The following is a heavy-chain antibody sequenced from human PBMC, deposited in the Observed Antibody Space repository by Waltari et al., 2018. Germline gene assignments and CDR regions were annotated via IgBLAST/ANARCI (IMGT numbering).Heavy chain of an antibody. V-gene: IGHV3-30*02. CDR3: AKVGVGLTTWYPFDV. CDR1: GFHLRDYG. D-gene: IGHD1-1*01. CDR2: IRYDASDI. Sequence: QVHLVESGGGVVQPGGSRRRACAASGFHLRDYGLHWVRQAPGKGLEWVAFIRYDASDIYYRDSVKGRFTISRDNSKNTLFLQMSSLRPEDTAVYYCAKVGVGLTTWYPFDVWGQGTMVTVSS. J-gene: IGHJ3*01.